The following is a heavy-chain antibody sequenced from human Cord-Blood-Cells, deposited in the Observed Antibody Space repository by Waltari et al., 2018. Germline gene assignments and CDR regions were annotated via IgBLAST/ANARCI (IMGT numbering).Heavy chain of an antibody. D-gene: IGHD3-10*01. CDR1: GGSFSGYY. V-gene: IGHV4-34*01. Sequence: VQPQQWGAGLLKPSENLSLTCAVYGGSFSGYYVSWLRPPPGQGREWIGGINHSGSTNYNPSLKSRVTISVDTSKNQFSLKLSSVTAADTAVYYCARTRGYGSGSYYFDYWGQGTLVTVSS. J-gene: IGHJ4*02. CDR2: INHSGST. CDR3: ARTRGYGSGSYYFDY.